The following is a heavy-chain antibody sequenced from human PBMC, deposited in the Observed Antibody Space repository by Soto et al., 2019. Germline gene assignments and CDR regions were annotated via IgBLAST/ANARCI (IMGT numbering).Heavy chain of an antibody. CDR1: GYTFSSYG. CDR3: AKVAYPGYSSSWTGYYYYYYMDV. V-gene: IGHV3-30*18. J-gene: IGHJ6*03. Sequence: PGGSLRLSCAASGYTFSSYGMHWVRQAPGKGLEWVAVISYDGSNKYYADSVKGRFTISRDNSKNTLYLQMNSLRAEDTAVYYCAKVAYPGYSSSWTGYYYYYYMDVWGKGTTVTVSS. D-gene: IGHD6-13*01. CDR2: ISYDGSNK.